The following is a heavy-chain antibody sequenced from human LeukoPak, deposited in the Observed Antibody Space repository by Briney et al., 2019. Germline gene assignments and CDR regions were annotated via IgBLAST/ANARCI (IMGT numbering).Heavy chain of an antibody. D-gene: IGHD3-10*01. Sequence: SETLSLTCTVSGGSISSYYWSWIRQPPGKGLEWIGYIYYSGSTNYNPSLKSRVTISVDTSKNQFSLKLSSVTAADTAVYYCARAFHYYGSGSYYNKYYFDYWGQGTLVTVSS. V-gene: IGHV4-59*01. CDR1: GGSISSYY. J-gene: IGHJ4*02. CDR3: ARAFHYYGSGSYYNKYYFDY. CDR2: IYYSGST.